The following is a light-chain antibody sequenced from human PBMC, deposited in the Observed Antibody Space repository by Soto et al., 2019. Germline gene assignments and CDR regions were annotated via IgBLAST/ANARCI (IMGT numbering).Light chain of an antibody. CDR2: GNS. CDR1: SSNIGAGYD. J-gene: IGLJ3*02. V-gene: IGLV1-40*01. Sequence: QSVLTQPPSVSGAPGQRVTISCTGSSSNIGAGYDVHWYQQLPGTAPKLLIYGNSNRPSGVPDRFSGSKSGTSASLAITGLQAEYEADYYCQSYHSSRGGYVVVGGGTKLTVL. CDR3: QSYHSSRGGYVV.